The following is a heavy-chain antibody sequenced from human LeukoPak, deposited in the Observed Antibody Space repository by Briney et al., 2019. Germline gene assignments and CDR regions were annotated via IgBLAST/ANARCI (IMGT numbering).Heavy chain of an antibody. J-gene: IGHJ6*03. CDR3: ARDLRPPYYDFWSERAYYYYSMDV. D-gene: IGHD3-3*01. V-gene: IGHV1-8*01. CDR2: MNTNSGNT. CDR1: GYTFTSHD. Sequence: GASLKVSCKASGYTFTSHDINWVRQAPGGRLEWVGWMNTNSGNTCYAQNLQGRVTMTRNTSISTAYMELSSLRSEDTAVYYWARDLRPPYYDFWSERAYYYYSMDVWGKGTTVTVSS.